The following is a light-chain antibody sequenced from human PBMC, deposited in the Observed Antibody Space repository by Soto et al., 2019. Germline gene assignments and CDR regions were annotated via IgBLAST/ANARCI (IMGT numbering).Light chain of an antibody. CDR1: SSNIGAGYD. CDR2: GNS. Sequence: QTVVTQPPSVSGAPGQRVTISCTGSSSNIGAGYDVHWYQQLPGTAPKLLIYGNSNRPSGVPDRFSGSKSGSSASLAITGLHAEDEADYFCQSYDSSLHGWVFGGGTNLTVL. CDR3: QSYDSSLHGWV. V-gene: IGLV1-40*01. J-gene: IGLJ3*02.